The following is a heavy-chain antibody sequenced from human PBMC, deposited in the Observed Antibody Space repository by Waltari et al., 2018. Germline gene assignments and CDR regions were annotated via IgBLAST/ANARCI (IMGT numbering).Heavy chain of an antibody. Sequence: QVQLQQWGAGLLKPSETLSLPCAVYGGSFSGYYWSWIRQPPGKGLEWIGEINHSGSTNYNPSLKSRVTISVDTSKNQFSLKLSSVTAADTAVYYCCYSSSPEPAAGDYWGQGTLVTVSS. CDR2: INHSGST. CDR1: GGSFSGYY. D-gene: IGHD6-6*01. J-gene: IGHJ4*02. CDR3: CYSSSPEPAAGDY. V-gene: IGHV4-34*01.